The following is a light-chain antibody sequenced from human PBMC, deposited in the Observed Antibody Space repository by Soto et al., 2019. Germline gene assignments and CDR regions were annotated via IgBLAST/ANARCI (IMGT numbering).Light chain of an antibody. Sequence: QSVLTQPASVSGSPGQSITISCTGTSSDVGGYNYVSWYQQHPGKAPNLMIYDVTNRPSGVSDRFSGSRSVNTASLTISGLQAEDEADYYCGSYTSSDTLVFGPGTKLTVL. J-gene: IGLJ1*01. CDR1: SSDVGGYNY. CDR2: DVT. CDR3: GSYTSSDTLV. V-gene: IGLV2-14*03.